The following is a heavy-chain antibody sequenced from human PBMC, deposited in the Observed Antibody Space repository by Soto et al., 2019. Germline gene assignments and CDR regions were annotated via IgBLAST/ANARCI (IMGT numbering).Heavy chain of an antibody. Sequence: SETLSLTCTVSGGSISSYYWSWIRQPPGKGLEWIGYIYYSGSTNYNPSLKSRVTISVDTSKNQFSLKLSSVTAADTAVYYCARHSQYCTNGVCPHLDYWGQGTLVTVSS. CDR1: GGSISSYY. J-gene: IGHJ4*02. V-gene: IGHV4-59*08. D-gene: IGHD2-8*01. CDR2: IYYSGST. CDR3: ARHSQYCTNGVCPHLDY.